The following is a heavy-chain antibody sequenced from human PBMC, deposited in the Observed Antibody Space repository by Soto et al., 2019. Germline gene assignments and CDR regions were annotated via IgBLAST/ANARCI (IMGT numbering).Heavy chain of an antibody. CDR3: ARSYEAVSHDY. CDR2: INSDGSSI. Sequence: EVQLVESGGGLVQPGGSLRLSCAASGFTFSSYWMHWVRQAPGKGLVWVSRINSDGSSINYADSVKGRFIISRDNAKNTRRLQMNSLRAEDTAVYYCARSYEAVSHDYWGQGTLVTVSS. V-gene: IGHV3-74*01. CDR1: GFTFSSYW. J-gene: IGHJ4*02. D-gene: IGHD3-16*01.